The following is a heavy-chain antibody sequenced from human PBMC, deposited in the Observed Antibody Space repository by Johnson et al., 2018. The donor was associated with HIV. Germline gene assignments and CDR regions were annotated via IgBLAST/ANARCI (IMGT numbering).Heavy chain of an antibody. CDR1: GFTFSSYW. D-gene: IGHD4-11*01. Sequence: VQLVESGGGLVQPGRSLRLSCAASGFTFSSYWMSWVRQAPGKGLEWVANMKQDGSEKYYVDSVKGRFTISRDNAKNSMYLQMNTLNAEYTAVYYGASATVMMRDDALDIWGQWTVVTVSP. CDR3: ASATVMMRDDALDI. CDR2: MKQDGSEK. J-gene: IGHJ3*02. V-gene: IGHV3-7*05.